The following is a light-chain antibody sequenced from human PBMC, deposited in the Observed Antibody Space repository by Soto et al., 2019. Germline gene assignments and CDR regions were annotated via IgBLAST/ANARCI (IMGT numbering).Light chain of an antibody. CDR1: QILVYSAGDTY. CDR2: KVS. CDR3: MQGTHLPPYT. Sequence: DVVMTQSPLSLSATLGQPASISCRSSQILVYSAGDTYLNWFQQRPGQSLRRLIRKVSNRDYGVPDRFSGSGSGTDFTLKIRWVEAEAVRIYYCMQGTHLPPYTFVQGTYMEIK. V-gene: IGKV2-30*01. J-gene: IGKJ2*01.